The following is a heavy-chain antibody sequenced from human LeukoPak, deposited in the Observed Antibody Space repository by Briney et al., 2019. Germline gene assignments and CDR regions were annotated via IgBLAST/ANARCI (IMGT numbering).Heavy chain of an antibody. CDR3: ARVLLWFGELLHYGMDV. Sequence: GGSLRLSCAASGFTFSSYSMNWVRRAPGKGLEWVSSISSGSSYIYYADSVKGRFTISRDNAKNSLYLQMNSLRAEDTAVYYCARVLLWFGELLHYGMDVWGNGATVTVSS. V-gene: IGHV3-21*01. CDR2: ISSGSSYI. CDR1: GFTFSSYS. D-gene: IGHD3-10*01. J-gene: IGHJ6*04.